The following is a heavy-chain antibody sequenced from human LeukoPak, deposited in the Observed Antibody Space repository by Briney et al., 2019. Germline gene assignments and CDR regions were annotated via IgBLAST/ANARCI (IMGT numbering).Heavy chain of an antibody. CDR3: ARTGLRFLEWLPREVYYYYMDV. D-gene: IGHD3-3*01. CDR2: IIPIFGTA. J-gene: IGHJ6*03. CDR1: GGTFSSYA. Sequence: SVKVSCKASGGTFSSYAISWVRQAPGQGLEWMGGIIPIFGTANYAQKFQGRVTITTDESTSTAYMELSSLRSEDTAVYYCARTGLRFLEWLPREVYYYYMDVWGKGHTVTVSS. V-gene: IGHV1-69*05.